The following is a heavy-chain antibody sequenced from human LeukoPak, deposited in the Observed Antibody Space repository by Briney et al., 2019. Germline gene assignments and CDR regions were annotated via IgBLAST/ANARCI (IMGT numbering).Heavy chain of an antibody. V-gene: IGHV4-39*01. Sequence: SATLSLTCTVSGGSISSSSYYWGWIRQPPGKGLEWIGSICYSGSTYYNPSLKSRVTISVDTSKNQFSLKLSSVTAADTAVYYCARGPYDGSRDWGQGTLVTVSS. CDR1: GGSISSSSYY. CDR2: ICYSGST. J-gene: IGHJ4*02. CDR3: ARGPYDGSRD. D-gene: IGHD3-22*01.